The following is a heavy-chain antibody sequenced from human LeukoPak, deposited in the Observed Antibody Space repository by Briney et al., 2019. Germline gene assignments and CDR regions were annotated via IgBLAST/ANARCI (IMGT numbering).Heavy chain of an antibody. V-gene: IGHV4-59*01. CDR2: IYYSGST. D-gene: IGHD6-25*01. Sequence: SETLSLTCTASGGSISSYYWSWIRQPPGKGLEWIGYIYYSGSTNYNPSPKSRVTISVDTSKNQFSLKLSSVTAADTAVYYCARERQRRFDYWGQGTLVTVSS. J-gene: IGHJ4*02. CDR3: ARERQRRFDY. CDR1: GGSISSYY.